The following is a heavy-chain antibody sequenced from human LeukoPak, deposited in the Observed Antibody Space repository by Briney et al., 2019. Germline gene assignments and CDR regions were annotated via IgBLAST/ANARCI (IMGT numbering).Heavy chain of an antibody. CDR2: MYYSGNT. J-gene: IGHJ4*02. V-gene: IGHV4-39*01. CDR1: GGSISSSSHF. D-gene: IGHD6-19*01. Sequence: SDTLSLTCTVSGGSISSSSHFWGWIRQPPAKGPEWIVSMYYSGNTYYSSALKCRLTISVDTSKNQCSLKVTSVTAADTAVYYCARHQYRSGSAYHFDYWGQGTLVTVSS. CDR3: ARHQYRSGSAYHFDY.